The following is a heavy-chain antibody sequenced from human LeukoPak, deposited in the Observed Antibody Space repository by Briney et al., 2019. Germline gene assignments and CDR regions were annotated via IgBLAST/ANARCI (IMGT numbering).Heavy chain of an antibody. CDR2: MNPNSGNT. D-gene: IGHD3-3*01. Sequence: ASVKVSCKASGYTFTSYGINWVRQATGQGLEWMGWMNPNSGNTGYAQKFQGRVTMTRNTSISTAYMELSSLRSEDTAVYYCARGAKRITIFGVVTFYGMDVWGQGTTVTVSS. CDR3: ARGAKRITIFGVVTFYGMDV. V-gene: IGHV1-8*01. J-gene: IGHJ6*02. CDR1: GYTFTSYG.